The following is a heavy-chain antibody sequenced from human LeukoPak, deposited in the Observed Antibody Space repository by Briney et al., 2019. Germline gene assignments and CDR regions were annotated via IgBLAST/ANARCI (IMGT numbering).Heavy chain of an antibody. J-gene: IGHJ3*02. CDR2: IYYDGSNK. Sequence: GGSLRLSCAAIEFTFSNFGMNWVRQAPGKGLEWVALIYYDGSNKYYADSVKGRFTISRDNSKNTLYLQMNSLRAEDTAVYYCARGRRPDAFDSWGQGTRVTVSS. CDR3: ARGRRPDAFDS. CDR1: EFTFSNFG. V-gene: IGHV3-33*01.